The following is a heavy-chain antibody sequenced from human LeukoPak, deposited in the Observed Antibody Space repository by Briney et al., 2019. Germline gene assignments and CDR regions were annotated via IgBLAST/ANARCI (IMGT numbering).Heavy chain of an antibody. CDR1: GYTFTSYD. CDR2: MNPNSGNT. D-gene: IGHD6-19*01. Sequence: GAPVKVSCKASGYTFTSYDINWVRQATGQGLEWMGWMNPNSGNTGYAQKFQGRVTMTRNTSISTAYMELSSLRSEDTAVYYCARELYSSGWYYYYYYGMDVWGQGTTVTVSS. J-gene: IGHJ6*02. V-gene: IGHV1-8*01. CDR3: ARELYSSGWYYYYYYGMDV.